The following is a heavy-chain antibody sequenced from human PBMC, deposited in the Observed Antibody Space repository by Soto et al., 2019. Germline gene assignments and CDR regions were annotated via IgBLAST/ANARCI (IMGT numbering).Heavy chain of an antibody. CDR1: GGYISSSNW. V-gene: IGHV4-4*02. CDR2: IYHSGST. D-gene: IGHD4-4*01. J-gene: IGHJ6*02. Sequence: QVQLQESGPGLVKPSGTLSLTCAVSGGYISSSNWWRWVRQPPGKGLEWIGEIYHSGSTNYNPSLKSRVTISVDTSKNQFSLKLSSVTAADTAVYYCARENTVTAEGAYYYYGMDVWGQGTTVTVSS. CDR3: ARENTVTAEGAYYYYGMDV.